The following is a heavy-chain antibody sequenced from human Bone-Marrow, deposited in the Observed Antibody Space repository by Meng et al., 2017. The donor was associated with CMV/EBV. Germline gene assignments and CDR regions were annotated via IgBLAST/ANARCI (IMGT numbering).Heavy chain of an antibody. Sequence: GGSLRLSCAASGFTFSRYGMDWVRQGPGKGLEWVTFIENDGSNKYYADSVKGRFTISRDNSNNTLYLQMNSPRVEDTAVYYCAKGRGGSSWYGAADDYWGQGTLVTVSS. V-gene: IGHV3-30*02. CDR1: GFTFSRYG. D-gene: IGHD6-13*01. J-gene: IGHJ4*02. CDR3: AKGRGGSSWYGAADDY. CDR2: IENDGSNK.